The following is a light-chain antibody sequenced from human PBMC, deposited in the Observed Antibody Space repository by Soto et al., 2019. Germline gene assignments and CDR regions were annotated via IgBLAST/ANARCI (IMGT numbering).Light chain of an antibody. CDR3: QSYDSSLSGSV. CDR2: GNS. V-gene: IGLV1-40*01. J-gene: IGLJ2*01. CDR1: SSNIGAGYD. Sequence: QSVLTQPPSLSGAPVQRVTISCTGSSSNIGAGYDVHWYQQLPGTAPKLLIYGNSNRPSGVPDRFSGSKSGTSASLAITGLQAEDEADYYCQSYDSSLSGSVFGGGTKLTVL.